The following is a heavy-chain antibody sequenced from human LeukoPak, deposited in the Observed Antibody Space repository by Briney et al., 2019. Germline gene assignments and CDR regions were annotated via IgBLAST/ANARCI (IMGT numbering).Heavy chain of an antibody. D-gene: IGHD5-18*01. Sequence: PSETLSLTCTVSGGSISSYYWSWIRQPPGKGLEWIGYIYYSGSTNYNPSLKSRVTISVDTSKNQFSLKLSSVTAADTAVYYCARVVYSYGYKVFDYWGQGTLVTVSS. J-gene: IGHJ4*02. CDR3: ARVVYSYGYKVFDY. CDR2: IYYSGST. CDR1: GGSISSYY. V-gene: IGHV4-59*01.